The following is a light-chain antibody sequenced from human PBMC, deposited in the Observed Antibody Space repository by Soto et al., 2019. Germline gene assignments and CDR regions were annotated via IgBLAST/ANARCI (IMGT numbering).Light chain of an antibody. CDR2: DAY. CDR1: QSFRGL. Sequence: EVVLTQSPVTLSLSPGERATLSCRASQSFRGLLAWYQQTNGQAPRLLIYDAYNRDTGIPPRFSGSGSGTDFTLPISSLEPEDSEVYYCQQRHMWPITFGQGTRLEIK. V-gene: IGKV3-11*01. J-gene: IGKJ5*01. CDR3: QQRHMWPIT.